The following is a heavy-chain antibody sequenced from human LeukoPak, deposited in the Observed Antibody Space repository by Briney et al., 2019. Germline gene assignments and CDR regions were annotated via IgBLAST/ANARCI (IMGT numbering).Heavy chain of an antibody. CDR2: IIPIFGTA. CDR3: ARDRGSSGYYYYGMDV. D-gene: IGHD6-6*01. V-gene: IGHV1-69*13. Sequence: SVKVSCKASGGTFSSYAINWVRQAPGQGLEWMGGIIPIFGTANYAQKFQGRVTITADESTSTAYMELSSLRSEDTAVYYCARDRGSSGYYYYGMDVRGQGTTVTVSS. CDR1: GGTFSSYA. J-gene: IGHJ6*02.